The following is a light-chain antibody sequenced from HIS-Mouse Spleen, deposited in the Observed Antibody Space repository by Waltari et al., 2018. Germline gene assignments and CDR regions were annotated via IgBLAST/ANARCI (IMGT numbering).Light chain of an antibody. Sequence: SYELTQPPSVSVSPGQTARTTCSGDALTKKYAYWYKQKSGQAPVLVIYEDSKRPSGIPERFSGSSSGTMATLTISGAQVEDEADYYCYSTDSSGNHRVFGGGTKLTVL. CDR1: ALTKKY. CDR2: EDS. V-gene: IGLV3-10*01. J-gene: IGLJ2*01. CDR3: YSTDSSGNHRV.